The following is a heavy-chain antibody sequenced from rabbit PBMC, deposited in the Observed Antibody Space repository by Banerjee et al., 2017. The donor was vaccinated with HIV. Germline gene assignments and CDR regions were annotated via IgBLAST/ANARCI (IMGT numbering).Heavy chain of an antibody. D-gene: IGHD1-1*01. Sequence: QLKETGGGLVQPGGSLTLSCKASGFDFSRYYMSWVRQAPGKGLEWIAYIYPEYGSADFATWVNGRFTVSLDNAQTTVFLQMTSLTAADTATYFCARGRYASSSGYYIWDLWGPGTLVTVS. CDR1: GFDFSRYY. V-gene: IGHV1S7*01. CDR3: ARGRYASSSGYYIWDL. J-gene: IGHJ4*01. CDR2: IYPEYGSA.